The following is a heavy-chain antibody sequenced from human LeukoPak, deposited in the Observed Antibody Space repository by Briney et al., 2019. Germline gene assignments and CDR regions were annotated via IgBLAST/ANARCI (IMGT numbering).Heavy chain of an antibody. CDR1: GFDFSAYA. D-gene: IGHD3-22*01. Sequence: PGGSLRLPCVASGFDFSAYAMSWVRQAPGKGLEWVSAISGGGETAYYADSVKGRFTISGDNSKNTLYLQMNSLRAEDMAVYYCPREYDASGYFDYWGRGALVTVSS. CDR2: ISGGGETA. J-gene: IGHJ4*02. CDR3: PREYDASGYFDY. V-gene: IGHV3-23*01.